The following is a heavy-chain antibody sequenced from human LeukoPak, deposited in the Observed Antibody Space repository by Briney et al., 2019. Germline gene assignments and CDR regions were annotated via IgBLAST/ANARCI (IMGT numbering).Heavy chain of an antibody. J-gene: IGHJ4*02. Sequence: ASVTVSCKDSGYTFPGYYMDWVRQAPGQGLEWMGWINPNSGGTNYAQKFQGRVTMTRDTSISTAYMELSRLRSDDTAVYYCARTMIVVVPPDYWGQGTLVTVSS. CDR2: INPNSGGT. V-gene: IGHV1-2*02. CDR1: GYTFPGYY. D-gene: IGHD3-22*01. CDR3: ARTMIVVVPPDY.